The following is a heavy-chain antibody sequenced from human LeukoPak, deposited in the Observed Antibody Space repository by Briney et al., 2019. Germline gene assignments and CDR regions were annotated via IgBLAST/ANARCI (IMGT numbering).Heavy chain of an antibody. Sequence: GASVKVSCKASGYTFTGYYMHWVRQAPGQGLEWMGWINPNSGGTNYAQKFQGRVTMTRDTSISTAYMELSRLRSDDTAVYYCARAYYYDSSGYYHDYWGQGTLVTVSS. V-gene: IGHV1-2*02. D-gene: IGHD3-22*01. CDR3: ARAYYYDSSGYYHDY. CDR2: INPNSGGT. J-gene: IGHJ4*02. CDR1: GYTFTGYY.